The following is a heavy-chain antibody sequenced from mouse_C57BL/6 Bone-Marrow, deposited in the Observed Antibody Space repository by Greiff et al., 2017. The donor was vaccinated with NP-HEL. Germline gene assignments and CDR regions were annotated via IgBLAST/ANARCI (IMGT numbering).Heavy chain of an antibody. CDR2: IYPYNGVS. J-gene: IGHJ1*03. Sequence: VQLQQSGPELVKPGASVKISCKASGYSFTGYYMHWVKQSHGNILDWIGYIYPYNGVSSYNQKFKGKATLTVDKSSSTAYMKLRSLTSEDSAVDYCARVYYGSSYWYFDVWGTGTTVTVSS. D-gene: IGHD1-1*01. V-gene: IGHV1-31*01. CDR1: GYSFTGYY. CDR3: ARVYYGSSYWYFDV.